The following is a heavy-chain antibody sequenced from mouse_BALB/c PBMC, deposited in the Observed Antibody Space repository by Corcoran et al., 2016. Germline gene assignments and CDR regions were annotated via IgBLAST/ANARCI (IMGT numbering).Heavy chain of an antibody. CDR3: ANRGGYGNSWFAY. Sequence: QVILKDSGPGIFQPSQTLSLTCSFSGFSLSTYGTAVIWIRQPSGKGLEWLAQIGSDDSKLYNPFLKRRITISKETSNNQVFLKITSVDTEDSATYYCANRGGYGNSWFAYLGQGTLVTVSA. V-gene: IGHV8-12*01. J-gene: IGHJ3*01. D-gene: IGHD2-10*02. CDR2: IGSDDSK. CDR1: GFSLSTYGTA.